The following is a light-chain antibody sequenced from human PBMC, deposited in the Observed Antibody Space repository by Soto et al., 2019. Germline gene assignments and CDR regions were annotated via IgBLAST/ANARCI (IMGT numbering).Light chain of an antibody. Sequence: QSVLTQPPSASGTPGQRVTISCSGSSSNIGSNTVNWYQQLPGTAPKLLIYSNTQRPSGVHDRLSGSKSGTSASLAISGLQSEDEADYYCSTWDDRLNGVVFGGGTKLTVL. CDR2: SNT. J-gene: IGLJ2*01. CDR1: SSNIGSNT. CDR3: STWDDRLNGVV. V-gene: IGLV1-44*01.